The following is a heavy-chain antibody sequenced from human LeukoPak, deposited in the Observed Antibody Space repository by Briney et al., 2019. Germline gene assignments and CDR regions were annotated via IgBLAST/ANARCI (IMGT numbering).Heavy chain of an antibody. V-gene: IGHV4-4*07. CDR2: TYTSGDT. Sequence: KPSETLSLTCTVSRASISDNYWSWSRQPAGKALEWIGRTYTSGDTNYNPSLKSRASVSVDTSKNQFYLSLRYVTAADTAVYYCTIGGASGSLAHWGPGTLVTVSS. D-gene: IGHD6-13*01. CDR1: RASISDNY. J-gene: IGHJ4*02. CDR3: TIGGASGSLAH.